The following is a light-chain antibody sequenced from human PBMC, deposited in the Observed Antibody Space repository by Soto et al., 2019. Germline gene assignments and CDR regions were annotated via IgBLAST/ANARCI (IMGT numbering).Light chain of an antibody. CDR1: QSVGSN. V-gene: IGKV3-15*01. J-gene: IGKJ2*01. CDR2: GAS. CDR3: QQYTNCPYT. Sequence: EIVMTQSPATLSVSPGERAFLSCRASQSVGSNLAWYQQTAGQAPRLLIYGASTRATGIPARFSGSGSGTEFTLTISSLQSEDFAVYSCQQYTNCPYTFGQGTKLEIK.